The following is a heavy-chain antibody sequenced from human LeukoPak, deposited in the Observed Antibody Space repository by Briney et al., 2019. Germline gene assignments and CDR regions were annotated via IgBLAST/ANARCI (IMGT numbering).Heavy chain of an antibody. J-gene: IGHJ6*03. CDR1: GFSLSTSGMC. Sequence: ESGPALVKPTQTLTLTCTFSGFSLSTSGMCVSWIRQPPGKALEWLARIHWDDDKYYSTSLKTRLTISKDTSKNQVVLTMTNMDPVDTATYYCARHYYDSSGPNYYYYYMDVWGKGTTVTISS. CDR3: ARHYYDSSGPNYYYYYMDV. CDR2: IHWDDDK. V-gene: IGHV2-70*11. D-gene: IGHD3-22*01.